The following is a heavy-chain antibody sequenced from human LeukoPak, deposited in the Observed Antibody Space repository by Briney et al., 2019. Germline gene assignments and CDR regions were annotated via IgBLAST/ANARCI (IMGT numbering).Heavy chain of an antibody. D-gene: IGHD5-24*01. CDR2: INHSGST. V-gene: IGHV4-34*01. CDR3: ARVRGKWLHNQPLDY. Sequence: SETLSLTCAVYGGSFSGYYWSWIRQPPGKGLEWIGEINHSGSTNYSPSLKSRVIISVDTSKNQFSLKLSSVTAADTAVYYCARVRGKWLHNQPLDYWGQGTLVTVSS. J-gene: IGHJ4*02. CDR1: GGSFSGYY.